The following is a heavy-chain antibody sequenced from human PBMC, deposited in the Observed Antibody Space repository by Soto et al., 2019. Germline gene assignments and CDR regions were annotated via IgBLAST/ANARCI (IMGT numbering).Heavy chain of an antibody. J-gene: IGHJ5*02. CDR1: GYTFTDYD. V-gene: IGHV1-18*01. CDR2: ISVDNGNT. D-gene: IGHD4-4*01. Sequence: QGQLVQSGAEVKKPGASVKVSCKASGYTFTDYDISWVRQAPGQGLEWMGWISVDNGNTKYVESLQGRVTMTTDTATSTAYLEVRSLRSGDTAVYYCARTSVSNYYGFDPWGQGTLVAVSS. CDR3: ARTSVSNYYGFDP.